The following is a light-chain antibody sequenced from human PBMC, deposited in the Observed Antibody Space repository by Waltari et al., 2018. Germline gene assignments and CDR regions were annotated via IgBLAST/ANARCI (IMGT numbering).Light chain of an antibody. CDR2: GDS. CDR3: QVRGGADDFWV. J-gene: IGLJ3*02. CDR1: NIGSKS. Sequence: SYVLTQPPSVSVAPGQTASVTCTGSNIGSKSAHWYQQRPGQPPVLVVSGDSDRPSGIPDRFSGSRSGHTATLSISGVEAGDEADFYCQVRGGADDFWVFGGGTRLTVL. V-gene: IGLV3-21*02.